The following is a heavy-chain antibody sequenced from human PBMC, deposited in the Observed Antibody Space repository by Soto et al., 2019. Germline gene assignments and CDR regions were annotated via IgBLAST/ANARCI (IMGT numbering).Heavy chain of an antibody. CDR2: INAGNGNT. Sequence: ASVKVSCKASGYTFTSYAVHWVRQAPGQRLEWMGWINAGNGNTKYSQKFQGRVTITRDTSASTAYMELSSLRSEDTAVYYCARGSRYYYWDDYWGQGTLVTVSS. CDR3: ARGSRYYYWDDY. D-gene: IGHD3-22*01. J-gene: IGHJ4*02. V-gene: IGHV1-3*01. CDR1: GYTFTSYA.